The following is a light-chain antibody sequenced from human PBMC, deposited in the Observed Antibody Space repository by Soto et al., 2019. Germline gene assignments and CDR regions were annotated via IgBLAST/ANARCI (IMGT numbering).Light chain of an antibody. Sequence: EIVLTQSPATLSLSPGERATLSCRASQSVSSYLAWYQQKPGQAPRLLIYDASNRSTGIPARFSGSGSVTDFTLTISSLEPDDFAVYYCQQSSNWPPTCGGGTKVEIK. CDR1: QSVSSY. V-gene: IGKV3-11*01. J-gene: IGKJ4*01. CDR2: DAS. CDR3: QQSSNWPPT.